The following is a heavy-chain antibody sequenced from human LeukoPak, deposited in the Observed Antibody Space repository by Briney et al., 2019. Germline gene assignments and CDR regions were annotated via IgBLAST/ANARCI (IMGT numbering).Heavy chain of an antibody. D-gene: IGHD3-9*01. CDR1: GFTFSSYG. CDR2: ISYDGSNK. CDR3: ARDGGTILPNYYYYYGMDV. Sequence: GGSLRLSCAASGFTFSSYGMHWVRQAPGKGLEWVAVISYDGSNKYYADSVKGRFTISRDNSKNTLYLQMNSLRAEDTAVYYCARDGGTILPNYYYYYGMDVWGQGTTVTVSS. J-gene: IGHJ6*02. V-gene: IGHV3-30*03.